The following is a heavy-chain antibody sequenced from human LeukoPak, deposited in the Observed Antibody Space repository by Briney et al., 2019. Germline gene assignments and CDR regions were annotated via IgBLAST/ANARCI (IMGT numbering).Heavy chain of an antibody. J-gene: IGHJ3*02. CDR2: INPNSGGT. D-gene: IGHD6-19*01. V-gene: IGHV1-2*04. CDR1: GYTFTGYY. CDR3: ARDLYSGGWTGAFDI. Sequence: ASVKVSCKASGYTFTGYYMHWVRQAPGQGLEWMGWINPNSGGTNYAQKFQGWVTMTRDTSISTAYMELSRLRSDDTAVYYCARDLYSGGWTGAFDIWGQGTMVTVSS.